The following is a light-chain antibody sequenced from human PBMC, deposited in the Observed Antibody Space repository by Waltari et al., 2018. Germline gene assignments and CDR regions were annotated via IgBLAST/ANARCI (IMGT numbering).Light chain of an antibody. CDR2: QAS. V-gene: IGLV3-1*01. J-gene: IGLJ2*01. Sequence: SYELTQPPSVSVSPGQTASITCSGDKLGDKYACWYQQKPGQSPVLVIYQASKRPSGIPERFSGPNSGNTAPLTISGTQAMDEADYYCQAWDSSTSVVFGGGTKLTVL. CDR3: QAWDSSTSVV. CDR1: KLGDKY.